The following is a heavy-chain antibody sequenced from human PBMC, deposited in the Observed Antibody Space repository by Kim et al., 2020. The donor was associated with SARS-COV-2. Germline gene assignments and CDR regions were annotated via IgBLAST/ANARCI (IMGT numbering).Heavy chain of an antibody. J-gene: IGHJ4*02. CDR1: GFTFSSYA. D-gene: IGHD1-26*01. V-gene: IGHV3-33*06. Sequence: GGSLRLSCAASGFTFSSYAMHWVRQAPGKGLEWVAVIWYDGSNKYYADSVKGRFTISRDNSKNTLYLQMNSLRAEDTAVYYCAKLYSGSYPTSPRDYFDYWGQGTLVTVSS. CDR3: AKLYSGSYPTSPRDYFDY. CDR2: IWYDGSNK.